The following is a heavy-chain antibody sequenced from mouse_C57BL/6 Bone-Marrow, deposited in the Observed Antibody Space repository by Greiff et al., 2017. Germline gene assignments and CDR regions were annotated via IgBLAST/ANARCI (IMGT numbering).Heavy chain of an antibody. Sequence: QVQLQQSGAELVRPGPSVKVSCKASGYAFTNYLIEWVKQRPGQGLEWIGVINPGSGGTNYNEKFKGKATLTADKSSSTAYMQLSSLTSEDSAVYFCARPGTDYWGQGTTLTVSS. V-gene: IGHV1-54*01. CDR3: ARPGTDY. CDR2: INPGSGGT. J-gene: IGHJ2*01. D-gene: IGHD4-1*01. CDR1: GYAFTNYL.